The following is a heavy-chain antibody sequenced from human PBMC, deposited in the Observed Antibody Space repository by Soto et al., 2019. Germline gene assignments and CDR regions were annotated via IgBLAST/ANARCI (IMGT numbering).Heavy chain of an antibody. Sequence: EVQLVESGGGLVQPGGSLRLSCAASGFTVSNNYMRWVRQAPGKGLEWVSLIYSGGATYYADSVKGRFTISRDNSKNTLYLRMKRLRAEDTALYYCARDGTYNWVGGQGILVTVSS. D-gene: IGHD1-1*01. CDR1: GFTVSNNY. CDR2: IYSGGAT. V-gene: IGHV3-66*01. J-gene: IGHJ4*02. CDR3: ARDGTYNWV.